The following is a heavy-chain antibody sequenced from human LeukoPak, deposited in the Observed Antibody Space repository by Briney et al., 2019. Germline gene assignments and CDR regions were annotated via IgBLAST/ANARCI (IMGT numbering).Heavy chain of an antibody. CDR2: IFSSGTT. CDR3: ARRNSGWPFDW. J-gene: IGHJ4*02. CDR1: GXSISSSSHY. Sequence: SETLSLTCSVSGXSISSSSHYWGWIRQPPGKGLELIGHIFSSGTTYYNPSLQSRVTISADTSKNQFSLKVNSVSAADTAVYYCARRNSGWPFDWWGPGSLVTVSS. D-gene: IGHD6-19*01. V-gene: IGHV4-39*01.